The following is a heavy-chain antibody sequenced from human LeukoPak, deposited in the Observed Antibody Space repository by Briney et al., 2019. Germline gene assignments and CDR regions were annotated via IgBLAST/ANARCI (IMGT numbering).Heavy chain of an antibody. J-gene: IGHJ4*02. V-gene: IGHV4-61*02. CDR2: ISTSGST. CDR3: ARGPDYSNYVDY. D-gene: IGHD4-11*01. CDR1: GVSISSGSSY. Sequence: SETLSLTCTVSGVSISSGSSYWSWIRQPAGKGLEWIGRISTSGSTKYNPSLKSRVTIPVDTSKNQFSLKLSSVTAADTAVYYCARGPDYSNYVDYWGQGTLVTVSS.